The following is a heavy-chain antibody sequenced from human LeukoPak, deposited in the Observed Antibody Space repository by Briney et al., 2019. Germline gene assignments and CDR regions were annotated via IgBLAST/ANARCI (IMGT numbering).Heavy chain of an antibody. D-gene: IGHD3-22*01. J-gene: IGHJ4*02. CDR3: ARVRGRYYDSSGYPPFFDY. V-gene: IGHV4-59*01. Sequence: SETLSLTCTVSGGSISSYYWSWIRQPPGKGLEWIGYIYYSGSTNYNPSLKSRVTISVDTSKNQFSLKLSSVTAADTAVYYCARVRGRYYDSSGYPPFFDYWGQGTLVTVSS. CDR1: GGSISSYY. CDR2: IYYSGST.